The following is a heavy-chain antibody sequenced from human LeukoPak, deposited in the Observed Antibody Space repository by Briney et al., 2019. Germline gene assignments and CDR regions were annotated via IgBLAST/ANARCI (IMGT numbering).Heavy chain of an antibody. Sequence: PGGSLRLSCAASGFTFSSYAMSWVRQAPGKGLEWVSAISGSGGSTYYADSVKGRFTISRDNSKNTLYLQMNSLRAEDTAVYYCARKLNYYDSSGYYALGYWGQGTLVTVSS. V-gene: IGHV3-23*01. CDR1: GFTFSSYA. J-gene: IGHJ4*02. D-gene: IGHD3-22*01. CDR2: ISGSGGST. CDR3: ARKLNYYDSSGYYALGY.